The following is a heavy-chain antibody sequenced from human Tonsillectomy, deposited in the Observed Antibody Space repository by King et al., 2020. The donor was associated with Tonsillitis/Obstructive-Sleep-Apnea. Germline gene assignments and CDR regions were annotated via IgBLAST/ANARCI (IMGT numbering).Heavy chain of an antibody. Sequence: LQLQESGSGLVKPSQTLSLTCAVSGGSISSGGYSWSWIRQPPGKGLEWIGYIYHSGNTYYNPSLKSRVTISVDRSKNQFSLRLSSLTAADTAVYYCARRVVPPATPQSYGESDYGMDVWGQGTTVTVSS. D-gene: IGHD2-2*02. V-gene: IGHV4-30-2*01. CDR3: ARRVVPPATPQSYGESDYGMDV. CDR2: IYHSGNT. J-gene: IGHJ6*02. CDR1: GGSISSGGYS.